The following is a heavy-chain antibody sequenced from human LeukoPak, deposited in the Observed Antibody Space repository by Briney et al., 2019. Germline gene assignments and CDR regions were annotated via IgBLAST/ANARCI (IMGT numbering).Heavy chain of an antibody. CDR3: AILQTLGGDGSKKDDAFDI. D-gene: IGHD5-24*01. V-gene: IGHV3-30*03. J-gene: IGHJ3*02. Sequence: PGRSLRLSCAASGFTFSSYGIHWVRQAPGKGLEWVAGISYDGSNTFYADSVKGRFTISRDNSKNTLYLQMSSLRAEDTAVYYCAILQTLGGDGSKKDDAFDIWGQGTMVTVS. CDR1: GFTFSSYG. CDR2: ISYDGSNT.